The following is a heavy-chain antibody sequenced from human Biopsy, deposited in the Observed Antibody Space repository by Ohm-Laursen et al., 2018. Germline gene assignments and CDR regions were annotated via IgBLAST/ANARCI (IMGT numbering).Heavy chain of an antibody. CDR1: GYTFTGHS. CDR2: IDPNSDDT. J-gene: IGHJ3*01. Sequence: SVKVSCKASGYTFTGHSCHWVRQAPGQRLEGAGRIDPNSDDTKYAQKFQGRIAMTTDTSITTAYLEVSSLTSDDAAVYFCARASAYGVFDVWGQGTIVTVSS. V-gene: IGHV1-2*06. CDR3: ARASAYGVFDV. D-gene: IGHD4/OR15-4a*01.